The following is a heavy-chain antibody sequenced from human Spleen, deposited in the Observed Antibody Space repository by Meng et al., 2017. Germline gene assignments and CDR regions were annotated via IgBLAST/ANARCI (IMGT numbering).Heavy chain of an antibody. D-gene: IGHD4-17*01. CDR1: GGSISSSSYY. CDR3: ARGDYARVYYGMDV. Sequence: SETLSLTCTVSGGSISSSSYYWGWIRQPPGKRLEWIGSIYYSGRTYYNPSLKSRITISVDTSKNQFSLKLSSVTAADTAVYYCARGDYARVYYGMDVWGQGTTVTVSS. V-gene: IGHV4-39*07. CDR2: IYYSGRT. J-gene: IGHJ6*02.